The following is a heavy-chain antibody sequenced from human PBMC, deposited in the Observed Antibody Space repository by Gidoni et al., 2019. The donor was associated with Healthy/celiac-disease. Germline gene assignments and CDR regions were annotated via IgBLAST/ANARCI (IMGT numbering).Heavy chain of an antibody. V-gene: IGHV4-39*01. J-gene: IGHJ4*02. CDR3: ARIYDYGDYGRPFDY. CDR2: IYYSGST. Sequence: QLQLQESGPGLVKPSETLSLTCTVSGGSISSSSYYWGWIRQPPGKGLEWIGSIYYSGSTYYNPSLKSRVTISVDTSKNQFSLKLSSVTAADTAVYYCARIYDYGDYGRPFDYWGQGTLVTVSS. CDR1: GGSISSSSYY. D-gene: IGHD4-17*01.